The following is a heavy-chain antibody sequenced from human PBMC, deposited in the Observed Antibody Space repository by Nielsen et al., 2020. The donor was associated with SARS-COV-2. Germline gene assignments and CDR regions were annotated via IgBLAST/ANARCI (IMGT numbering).Heavy chain of an antibody. D-gene: IGHD6-13*01. CDR2: VYPGDSDT. CDR1: GYNFATYW. V-gene: IGHV5-51*01. CDR3: ARLQSSTGGGMDV. J-gene: IGHJ6*02. Sequence: GESLKISCQGSGYNFATYWIAWVCQMPGKGLEWMGVVYPGDSDTRYSPSFQGQVIISFDKSITTAYLQWNNLQASDSAMYYCARLQSSTGGGMDVWGQGTAVTVSS.